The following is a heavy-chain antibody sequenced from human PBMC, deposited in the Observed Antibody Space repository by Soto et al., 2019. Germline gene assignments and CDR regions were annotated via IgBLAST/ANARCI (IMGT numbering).Heavy chain of an antibody. CDR3: ARGYYGSGKGGMDV. D-gene: IGHD3-10*01. CDR1: GFTFSSYA. Sequence: QVQLVESGGGVVQPGRSLRLSCAASGFTFSSYAMHWVRQAPGKGLEWVAVISYDGSNKYYADSVKGRFTISRDNXXNTLYLQMNSLRGEDTAVYYCARGYYGSGKGGMDVWGQGTTVTVSS. J-gene: IGHJ6*02. V-gene: IGHV3-30-3*01. CDR2: ISYDGSNK.